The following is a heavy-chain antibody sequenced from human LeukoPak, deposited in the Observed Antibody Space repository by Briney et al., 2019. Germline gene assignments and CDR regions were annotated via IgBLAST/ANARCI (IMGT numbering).Heavy chain of an antibody. Sequence: GGSLRLSCAASGFTFSSYGMHWVRQAPGKGLEWVAVIWYDGSNKYYADSVKGRFTISRDNSKNTLYLQMNSLRAEDTAVYYCARDPQWWGMSYGMDAWGQGTTVTVSS. J-gene: IGHJ6*02. CDR2: IWYDGSNK. CDR3: ARDPQWWGMSYGMDA. D-gene: IGHD2-8*02. CDR1: GFTFSSYG. V-gene: IGHV3-33*01.